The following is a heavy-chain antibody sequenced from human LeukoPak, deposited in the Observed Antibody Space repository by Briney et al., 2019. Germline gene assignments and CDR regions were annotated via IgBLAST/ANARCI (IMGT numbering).Heavy chain of an antibody. D-gene: IGHD1-26*01. Sequence: PGGSLRLSCVASGFTFSSYGMTWVRQAPGKGPEWVSVISSSAGSTYYADSVKGRFTISRDNSKNTLYLQMNSLRAEDTAVYYCARGSGYWGQGTLVTVSS. CDR1: GFTFSSYG. CDR2: ISSSAGST. CDR3: ARGSGY. J-gene: IGHJ4*02. V-gene: IGHV3-23*01.